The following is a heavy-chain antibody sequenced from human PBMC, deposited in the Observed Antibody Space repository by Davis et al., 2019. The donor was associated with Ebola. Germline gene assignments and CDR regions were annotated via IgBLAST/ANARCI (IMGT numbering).Heavy chain of an antibody. CDR3: AREPATYGMDV. CDR1: GFTFSSYA. V-gene: IGHV3-30-3*01. Sequence: PGGSLRLSCAASGFTFSSYAMHWVRQAPGKGLEWVAVISYDGSNKYYADSVKGRFTISRDNSKNTLYLQMNSLRAEDTAVYYCAREPATYGMDVWGQGTTVTVSS. CDR2: ISYDGSNK. J-gene: IGHJ6*02. D-gene: IGHD5-12*01.